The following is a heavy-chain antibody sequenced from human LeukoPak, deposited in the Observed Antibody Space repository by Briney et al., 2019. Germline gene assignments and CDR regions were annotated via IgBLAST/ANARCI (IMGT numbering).Heavy chain of an antibody. CDR1: AGSISSYY. D-gene: IGHD6-19*01. J-gene: IGHJ4*02. CDR2: IYISGST. V-gene: IGHV4-4*07. CDR3: VRLTQCVGSSCFAVHF. Sequence: SETLSLTCTVSAGSISSYYWSWIRQPAGKGLEWIGCIYISGSTNYNPSLKSRVTMSLDTSKNQVSLKLSSVTAADTAVYYCVRLTQCVGSSCFAVHFWGQGALVTVSS.